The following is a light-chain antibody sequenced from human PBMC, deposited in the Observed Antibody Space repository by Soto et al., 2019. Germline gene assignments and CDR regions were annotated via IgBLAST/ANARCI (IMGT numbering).Light chain of an antibody. Sequence: QSVLTQPPSASGTPGQKVTISCSGGSSNIGGYTVNWYQQLPGAAPRLLIYNNNERPSGVPDRFSGFKSGTSASLAISGPQSEDEADYYCAAWDDSLNGYVFGTGTKLTVL. V-gene: IGLV1-44*01. CDR3: AAWDDSLNGYV. CDR2: NNN. CDR1: SSNIGGYT. J-gene: IGLJ1*01.